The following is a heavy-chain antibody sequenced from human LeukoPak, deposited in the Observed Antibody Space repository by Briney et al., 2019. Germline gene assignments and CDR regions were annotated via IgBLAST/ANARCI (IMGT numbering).Heavy chain of an antibody. D-gene: IGHD3-3*01. CDR3: ASQRGLGVAEYYFDY. CDR1: GYTFTGYY. Sequence: ASVKVSCKASGYTFTGYYMHWVRQAPGQGLEWMGWINPNSGGTNYAQKFQGRVTMTRDTSISTAYMELSRLRSDDMAVYYCASQRGLGVAEYYFDYWGQGTLVTVSS. CDR2: INPNSGGT. J-gene: IGHJ4*02. V-gene: IGHV1-2*02.